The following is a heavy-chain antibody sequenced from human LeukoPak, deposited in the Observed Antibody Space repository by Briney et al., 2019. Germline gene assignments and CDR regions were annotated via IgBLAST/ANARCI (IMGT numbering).Heavy chain of an antibody. CDR2: IYSDGRT. CDR3: AKPILGGWYYGSSGYYPLAG. CDR1: GFTVSNKY. Sequence: PGGSLRLSCAASGFTVSNKYMTWVRQAPGKGLEWVSLIYSDGRTYYADSVKGRCTISRDNSKNTLYLQMNSLRVEDTAVYYCAKPILGGWYYGSSGYYPLAGWGQGTLVTVSS. J-gene: IGHJ4*02. D-gene: IGHD3-22*01. V-gene: IGHV3-53*01.